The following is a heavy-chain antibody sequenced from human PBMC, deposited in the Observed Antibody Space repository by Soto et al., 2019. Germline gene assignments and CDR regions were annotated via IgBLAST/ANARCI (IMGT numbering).Heavy chain of an antibody. CDR3: TRGGDPYKTGH. Sequence: SETLSLTCTVSGGSISSGDYYWSWIRQPPGKGLEWIGEIYHSGSTNYNPSLKGRVTMSVDTSKNQFSLKLTSVNTADTAIYYCTRGGDPYKTGHWGQGTLVTVSS. V-gene: IGHV4-61*08. D-gene: IGHD2-21*01. CDR2: IYHSGST. CDR1: GGSISSGDYY. J-gene: IGHJ4*02.